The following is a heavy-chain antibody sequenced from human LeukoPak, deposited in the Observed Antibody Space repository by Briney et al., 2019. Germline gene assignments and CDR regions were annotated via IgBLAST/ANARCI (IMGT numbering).Heavy chain of an antibody. CDR2: INPSSGST. V-gene: IGHV1-46*01. J-gene: IGHJ4*02. Sequence: ASVKVSFTASGYTFTSFYMHWVRQAPGQGLEWMGIINPSSGSTSNAQKFQGRVTMTRDTSTSTVYMELSSLRSEDTAVYYCARDVEYYDSRGSYFDSWGQGTLVTVSS. CDR1: GYTFTSFY. D-gene: IGHD3-22*01. CDR3: ARDVEYYDSRGSYFDS.